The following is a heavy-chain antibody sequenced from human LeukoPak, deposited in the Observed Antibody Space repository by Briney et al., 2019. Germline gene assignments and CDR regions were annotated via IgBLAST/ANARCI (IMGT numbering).Heavy chain of an antibody. CDR2: INHSGST. V-gene: IGHV4-34*01. J-gene: IGHJ5*02. Sequence: SETLSLTCAVYGGSFSGYYWSWIRQPPGKGLEWIGEINHSGSTNYNPSLKSRVTISVDTSKNQFSLKLSSVTAADTAVYYCARQALYSSSWYGENWFDPWGQGTLVTVSS. CDR1: GGSFSGYY. D-gene: IGHD6-13*01. CDR3: ARQALYSSSWYGENWFDP.